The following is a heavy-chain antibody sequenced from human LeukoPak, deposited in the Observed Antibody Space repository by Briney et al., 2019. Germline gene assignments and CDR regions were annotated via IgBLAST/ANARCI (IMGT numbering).Heavy chain of an antibody. J-gene: IGHJ6*03. CDR3: AREPPSFDDFWSGETGDYYYYYMDV. CDR1: GYTFTSYA. V-gene: IGHV7-4-1*02. Sequence: GASVKVSCKASGYTFTSYAMNWVRQAPGQGLEWMGWINTNTGNPTYAQGFTGRFVFSLDTSVSTAYLQISSLKAEDTAVYYCAREPPSFDDFWSGETGDYYYYYMDVWGKGTTVTVSS. CDR2: INTNTGNP. D-gene: IGHD3-3*01.